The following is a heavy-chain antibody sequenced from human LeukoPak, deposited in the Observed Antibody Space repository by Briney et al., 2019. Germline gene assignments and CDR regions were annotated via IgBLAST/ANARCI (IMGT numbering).Heavy chain of an antibody. D-gene: IGHD6-13*01. CDR3: ARGLIMAVAGRGEFHY. CDR2: IYYSGST. Sequence: SETLFLTCTVSGGSISSYYWSWIRQPPGKGLEWIGYIYYSGSTNYNPSLKSRVTISVDTSKNQFSLKLSSVTAADTAVYYCARGLIMAVAGRGEFHYWGQGTLVPVSS. V-gene: IGHV4-59*01. CDR1: GGSISSYY. J-gene: IGHJ4*02.